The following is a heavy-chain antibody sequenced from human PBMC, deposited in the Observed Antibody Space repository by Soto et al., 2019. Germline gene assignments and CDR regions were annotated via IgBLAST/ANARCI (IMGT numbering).Heavy chain of an antibody. V-gene: IGHV4-4*07. CDR1: GASLSRYY. Sequence: QVQLQESGPGLVKPSETLSLTCTVSGASLSRYYWSWIRQPPGKGLEWIGRIYATGDTDYNPSLKSRISMSVDMSKKQFSRTLRSVTAADTAIYYCVRDGTKNLRDRFEPWGRGILVTVSS. CDR3: VRDGTKNLRDRFEP. J-gene: IGHJ5*02. CDR2: IYATGDT. D-gene: IGHD1-26*01.